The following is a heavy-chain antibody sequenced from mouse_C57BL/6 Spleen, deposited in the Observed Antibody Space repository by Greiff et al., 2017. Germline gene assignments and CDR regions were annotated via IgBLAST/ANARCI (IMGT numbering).Heavy chain of an antibody. CDR3: ALWGSLPGAMDY. Sequence: QVQLQQSGAELVKPGASVKISCKASGYAFSSYWMNWVKQRPGKGLEWIGQIYPGDGDTNYNGKFKGKATLTADKSSSTAYMQLSSLTSEDSAVYFCALWGSLPGAMDYWGQGTSVTVSS. V-gene: IGHV1-80*01. CDR1: GYAFSSYW. D-gene: IGHD1-1*02. CDR2: IYPGDGDT. J-gene: IGHJ4*01.